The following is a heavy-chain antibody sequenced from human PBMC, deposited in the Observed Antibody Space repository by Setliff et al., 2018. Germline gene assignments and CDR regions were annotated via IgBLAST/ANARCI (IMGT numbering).Heavy chain of an antibody. CDR3: ARTGTTYYYSCMDV. J-gene: IGHJ6*03. Sequence: PSETLSLTCTVSGGSINTYYWSWIRQPPGKGLEWIGYVSYGGSTKYNPSLESRVTISLDAPKNQFSLKLTAVTAADTAVYYCARTGTTYYYSCMDVWGKGTTVTVSS. V-gene: IGHV4-59*08. CDR1: GGSINTYY. D-gene: IGHD3-22*01. CDR2: VSYGGST.